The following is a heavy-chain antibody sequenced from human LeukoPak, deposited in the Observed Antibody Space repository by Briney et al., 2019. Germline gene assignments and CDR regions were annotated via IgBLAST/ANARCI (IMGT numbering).Heavy chain of an antibody. CDR2: IYYSGST. J-gene: IGHJ4*02. D-gene: IGHD3-22*01. CDR3: ARRNYYDSSGYYFQYYFDY. Sequence: SETLSLTCTVSGSSISSYYWSWIRQPPGKGLEWIGYIYYSGSTNYNPSLKSRVTISVDTSKNQFSLKLSSVTAADTAVYYCARRNYYDSSGYYFQYYFDYWGQGTLVTVSS. CDR1: GSSISSYY. V-gene: IGHV4-59*08.